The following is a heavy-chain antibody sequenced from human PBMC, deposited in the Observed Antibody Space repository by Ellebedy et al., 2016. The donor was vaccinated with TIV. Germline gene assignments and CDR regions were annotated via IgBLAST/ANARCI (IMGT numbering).Heavy chain of an antibody. J-gene: IGHJ4*02. D-gene: IGHD5-18*01. CDR3: AKQGGYSYGSPFDY. CDR2: VSAYNGNT. Sequence: AASVKVSCKASGYTFTNYGISWVRQAPGQGLEWMGWVSAYNGNTKYSQKFQGRVTITRDTSATTVYMELSSLRSEDTAVYYCAKQGGYSYGSPFDYWGQGTLVTVSS. V-gene: IGHV1-18*01. CDR1: GYTFTNYG.